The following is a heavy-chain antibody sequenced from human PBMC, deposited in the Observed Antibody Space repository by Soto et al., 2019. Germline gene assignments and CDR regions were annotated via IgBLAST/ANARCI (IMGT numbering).Heavy chain of an antibody. J-gene: IGHJ6*02. CDR2: IDSSTGNT. Sequence: QAQLVQSGSEVKRSGASVKVSCKASGYTLLSYSITWVRQAPGQGLEWIGWIDSSTGNTNYEQKFQGRGTMTADSPTSTAYMELRSLRSDDSAIYYCARDCALADNPGMDVWGQGTTVIAS. CDR3: ARDCALADNPGMDV. CDR1: GYTLLSYS. V-gene: IGHV1-18*04.